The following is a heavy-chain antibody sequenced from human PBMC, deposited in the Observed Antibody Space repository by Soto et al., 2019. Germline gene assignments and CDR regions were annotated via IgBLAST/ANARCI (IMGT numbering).Heavy chain of an antibody. CDR3: AGPTSLQWYYMDV. Sequence: QVQLQPSGPGLVRPSQTLSLTCAISGDSVSSNSAAWNWIRQSPSRGLEWLGRTYYRSRWYNDYSLSVKSHITVNPDTSKNQFSLHLNSVTPEDTAVYYCAGPTSLQWYYMDVWDKGTTVTVSS. CDR1: GDSVSSNSAA. J-gene: IGHJ6*03. CDR2: TYYRSRWYN. V-gene: IGHV6-1*01. D-gene: IGHD1-26*01.